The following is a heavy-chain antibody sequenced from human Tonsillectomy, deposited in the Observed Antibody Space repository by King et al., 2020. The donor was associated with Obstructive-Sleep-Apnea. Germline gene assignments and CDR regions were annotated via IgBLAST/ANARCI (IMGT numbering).Heavy chain of an antibody. V-gene: IGHV4-31*03. CDR3: ARARDGGLVLDY. D-gene: IGHD6-19*01. J-gene: IGHJ4*02. CDR2: IYYSGST. Sequence: VQLQESGPGLVKPSQTLSLTCTVSGGSISSATYYWTWIRQHPGQGLEWIAYIYYSGSTYYNPSLKSRVTISLDTSQNQFSLRLTSLTAADTAVYYCARARDGGLVLDYWGQGTLVTVSS. CDR1: GGSISSATYY.